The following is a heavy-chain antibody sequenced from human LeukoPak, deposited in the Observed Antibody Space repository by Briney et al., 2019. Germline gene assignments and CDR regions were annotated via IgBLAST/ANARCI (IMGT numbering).Heavy chain of an antibody. CDR2: ISSNGDST. J-gene: IGHJ4*02. CDR1: GFTLSFYA. CDR3: ARVAMVAATVDY. D-gene: IGHD2-15*01. V-gene: IGHV3-64*04. Sequence: GGSLRVSCSGSGFTLSFYAMHWVRQAPGKGLEYVSTISSNGDSTQYADSVKGRFSISRDNAKNSVYLQMTSLRAEDTAVYYCARVAMVAATVDYWGQGTRVTVSS.